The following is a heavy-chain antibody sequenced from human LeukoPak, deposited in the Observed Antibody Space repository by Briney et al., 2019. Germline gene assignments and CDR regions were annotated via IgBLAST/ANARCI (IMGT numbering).Heavy chain of an antibody. CDR3: AREGPRSGAFDI. CDR1: GFSFRDFW. D-gene: IGHD3-10*01. CDR2: INQGGSVK. Sequence: GGSLRLSCAASGFSFRDFWMTWVRQAPGKGLEWVANINQGGSVKYYVDSVKGRFTISRDNAKNSLYLQMNSLRAEDTAVYYCAREGPRSGAFDIWGQGTMVTVSS. V-gene: IGHV3-7*01. J-gene: IGHJ3*02.